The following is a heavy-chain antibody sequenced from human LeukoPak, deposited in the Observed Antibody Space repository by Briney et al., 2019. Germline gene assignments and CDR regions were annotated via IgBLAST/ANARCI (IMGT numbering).Heavy chain of an antibody. D-gene: IGHD7-27*01. CDR2: ISSSSSTI. J-gene: IGHJ3*02. Sequence: SGGSLRLSCAASGFTFSSYSMNWVRQAPGKGLEWVSYISSSSSTIYYADSVKGRFTISRDNAKNSLYLQMNSLRAEDTAVYYCARDPTLLGTYDAFDIWGQGTMVTVSS. CDR3: ARDPTLLGTYDAFDI. CDR1: GFTFSSYS. V-gene: IGHV3-48*01.